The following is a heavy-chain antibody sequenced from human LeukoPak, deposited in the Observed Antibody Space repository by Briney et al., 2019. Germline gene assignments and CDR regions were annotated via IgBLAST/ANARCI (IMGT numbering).Heavy chain of an antibody. J-gene: IGHJ5*02. Sequence: SSETLSLTCTVSGGSISSSSYYWGWIRQPPGKGLEWIGSIYYSGSTYYNPSLKSRVTISVDTSKNQFSLKLSSVTAADTAVYYCARSNWFDPWGQGTLVTVSS. CDR2: IYYSGST. CDR1: GGSISSSSYY. V-gene: IGHV4-39*07. CDR3: ARSNWFDP.